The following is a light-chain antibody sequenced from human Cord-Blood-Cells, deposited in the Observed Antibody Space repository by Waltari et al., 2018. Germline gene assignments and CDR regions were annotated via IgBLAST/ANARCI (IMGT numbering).Light chain of an antibody. V-gene: IGLV1-47*01. CDR3: AAWDDSLSGWV. CDR2: RNN. Sequence: QSVLTQPPSASGTPGQRVTISCSGSSSNIGSNYVYWYQQLPGTAPKLLIYRNNRRPSGVPDRFAGSKSGVSASLAISGLRSEDEADYYCAAWDDSLSGWVFGGGTKLTVL. CDR1: SSNIGSNY. J-gene: IGLJ3*02.